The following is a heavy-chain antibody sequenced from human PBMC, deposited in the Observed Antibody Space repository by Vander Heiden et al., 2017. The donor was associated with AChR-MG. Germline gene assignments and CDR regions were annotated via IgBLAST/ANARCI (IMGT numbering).Heavy chain of an antibody. J-gene: IGHJ4*02. CDR3: ASSRAARPVPDY. CDR1: GFPLSSYG. V-gene: IGHV3-33*01. CDR2: IWYDGSNK. Sequence: VQLVAPGGGVVQPGRSPGLSSAASGFPLSSYGMHWVRQAPGSGLEWVAVIWYDGSNKYYADYVKGRFTISRDNSKNTLYLQMNSLRAEDTAVYYCASSRAARPVPDYWGQGTLVTVSS. D-gene: IGHD6-6*01.